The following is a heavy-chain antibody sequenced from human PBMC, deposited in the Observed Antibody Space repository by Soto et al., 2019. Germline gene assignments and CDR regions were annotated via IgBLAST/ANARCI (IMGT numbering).Heavy chain of an antibody. V-gene: IGHV3-7*03. Sequence: PGGSLRLSCAASGFTFSSYWMSWVRQAPGKGLEWVANIKQDGSEKYYVDSVKGRFTISRDNAKNSLCLQMNSLRAEDTAVYYCAREQWLPIYYFDYWGQGTLVTVSS. D-gene: IGHD6-19*01. CDR1: GFTFSSYW. CDR2: IKQDGSEK. CDR3: AREQWLPIYYFDY. J-gene: IGHJ4*02.